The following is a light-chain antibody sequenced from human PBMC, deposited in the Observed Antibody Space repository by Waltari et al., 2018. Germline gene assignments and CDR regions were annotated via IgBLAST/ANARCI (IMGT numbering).Light chain of an antibody. CDR3: QSYDKILSAWV. V-gene: IGLV1-40*01. CDR1: TSNTGAGYD. CDR2: ANT. Sequence: QSVLTQPPSVSGAPGQRVTVSCTGSTSNTGAGYDVQWYQQFPGRAPRLVFYANTYRPSGVPDRFSAPKSGSSASLAITGLQAEDEADYYCQSYDKILSAWVFGGGTKVTVL. J-gene: IGLJ3*02.